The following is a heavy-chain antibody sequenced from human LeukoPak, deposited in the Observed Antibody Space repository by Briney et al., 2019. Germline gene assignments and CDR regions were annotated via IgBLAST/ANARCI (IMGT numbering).Heavy chain of an antibody. CDR2: IYYSGST. D-gene: IGHD3-22*01. J-gene: IGHJ6*03. CDR1: GGSISSYY. Sequence: PSETLSLTCTVSGGSISSYYWSWIRQPPGKGLEWIGNIYYSGSTNYNPSLKSRVTISVDTSKNQYSLKLSSVTAADTAVYYCARVEFNYYDSSGYYSPRSYYYYYYMDVWGKGTTVTVSS. CDR3: ARVEFNYYDSSGYYSPRSYYYYYYMDV. V-gene: IGHV4-59*01.